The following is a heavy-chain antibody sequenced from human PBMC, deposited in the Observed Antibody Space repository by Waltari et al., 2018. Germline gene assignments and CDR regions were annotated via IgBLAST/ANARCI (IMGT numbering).Heavy chain of an antibody. CDR2: IDSVSSTI. J-gene: IGHJ4*02. D-gene: IGHD1-26*01. Sequence: VRLVGSGGSLVQPGGALRLSCSASGFTFGGYPIPWARQAPGKGLEWIAYIDSVSSTIYYADSVQGRFTVSRDNARNSLSLQMNSLRAEDTAVYYCARDGGGYSHDCWGLGTPVTVSS. CDR3: ARDGGGYSHDC. V-gene: IGHV3-48*01. CDR1: GFTFGGYP.